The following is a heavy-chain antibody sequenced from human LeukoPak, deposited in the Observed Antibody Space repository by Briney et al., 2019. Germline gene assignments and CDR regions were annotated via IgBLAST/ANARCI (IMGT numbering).Heavy chain of an antibody. J-gene: IGHJ4*02. CDR3: ARGPRGVPGYSCNL. CDR2: IYYSGST. V-gene: IGHV4-31*03. CDR1: GGSISSGGYY. Sequence: SETLSLTCTVSGGSISSGGYYWSWIRQHPGKGLEWIGYIYYSGSTYYNPSLKSRVTISVDTSKNQFSLKLSSVTAADTAVYYCARGPRGVPGYSCNLWGQGTLVTVSS. D-gene: IGHD5-18*01.